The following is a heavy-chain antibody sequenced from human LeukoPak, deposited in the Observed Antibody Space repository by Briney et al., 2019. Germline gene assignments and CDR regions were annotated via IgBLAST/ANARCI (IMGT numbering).Heavy chain of an antibody. J-gene: IGHJ4*02. CDR3: ASTLRFLPYRRFDY. D-gene: IGHD3-3*01. V-gene: IGHV4-39*01. CDR1: GGSIISSNYY. CDR2: IYQSGSGSS. Sequence: KPSETLSLTCSVSGGSIISSNYYWGWIRQPPGKGLEWIGSIYQSGSGSSYYNPSLKSRVTISGDTSKNQFFLSLSSVTAADTAVYYCASTLRFLPYRRFDYWGQGTLVTVPS.